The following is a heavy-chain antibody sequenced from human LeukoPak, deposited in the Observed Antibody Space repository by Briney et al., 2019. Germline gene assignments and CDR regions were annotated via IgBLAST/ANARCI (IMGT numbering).Heavy chain of an antibody. J-gene: IGHJ4*02. Sequence: GGSLRLSCAASGFTVGNNYMNWVRQAPGKGLEWVSLIFSHGETSYADSVKGRFTISRNNSKNTLYLQMNGLRVEDTAVYYCAIDPPAVSINTYAWGRGTLVTVSS. D-gene: IGHD2-8*01. CDR3: AIDPPAVSINTYA. CDR1: GFTVGNNY. V-gene: IGHV3-66*01. CDR2: IFSHGET.